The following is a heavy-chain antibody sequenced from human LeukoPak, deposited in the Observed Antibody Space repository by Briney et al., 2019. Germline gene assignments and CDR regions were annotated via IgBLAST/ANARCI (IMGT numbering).Heavy chain of an antibody. CDR2: SDCDDDK. V-gene: IGHV2-70*11. Sequence: RGYGPTLVNPPQTLTLTSTFSGFSRRTRGRWVSWIRQPPGEALERIERSDCDDDKYYSTPLNTRLTISKDTSKTQVVLTMTNMDPVDTATYYCARIGPYCSGGSFWFDYWGQGTLVTVSS. CDR1: GFSRRTRGRW. D-gene: IGHD2-15*01. J-gene: IGHJ4*02. CDR3: ARIGPYCSGGSFWFDY.